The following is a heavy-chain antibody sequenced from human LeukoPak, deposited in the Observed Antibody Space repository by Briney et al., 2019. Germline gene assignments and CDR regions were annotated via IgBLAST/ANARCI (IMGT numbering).Heavy chain of an antibody. CDR2: IYYSGST. CDR3: AREVGCSGGSCYSVRYFDL. D-gene: IGHD2-15*01. J-gene: IGHJ2*01. Sequence: SETLSLTCTVSGGSISSYYWNWIRLPPGKGLEWIGYIYYSGSTNYNPSLKSRVTISVDTSKNQFSLKLSSVTAADTAVYYCAREVGCSGGSCYSVRYFDLWGRGTLVTVSS. V-gene: IGHV4-59*01. CDR1: GGSISSYY.